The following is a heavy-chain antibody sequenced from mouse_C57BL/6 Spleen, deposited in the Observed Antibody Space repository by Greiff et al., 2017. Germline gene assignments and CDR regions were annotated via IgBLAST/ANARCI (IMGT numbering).Heavy chain of an antibody. J-gene: IGHJ1*03. Sequence: QVQLQQPGAELVKPGASVKLSCKASGYTFTSYWMQWVKQRPGQGLEWIGEIDPSDSFNNYNQKFKGKATLTVDTSSSTAYMQLSSLPSEDSAVYYCATVYYYGSSSRYFDVWGTGTTVTVSS. CDR1: GYTFTSYW. CDR3: ATVYYYGSSSRYFDV. CDR2: IDPSDSFN. V-gene: IGHV1-50*01. D-gene: IGHD1-1*01.